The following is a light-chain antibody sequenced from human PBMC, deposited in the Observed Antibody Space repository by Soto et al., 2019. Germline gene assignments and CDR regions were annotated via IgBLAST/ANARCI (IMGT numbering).Light chain of an antibody. V-gene: IGKV2-30*01. Sequence: DVVLTQSPLSLPVTLGQPASISCRSSQSLVYSNGNTYLNWFHQRPGQSPWRLIYKVSNRDSGVPDRFSGSGSGTDFTLTISRVEAEDVGVYYCMQGTHWITFGQGTRLEIK. CDR2: KVS. J-gene: IGKJ5*01. CDR1: QSLVYSNGNTY. CDR3: MQGTHWIT.